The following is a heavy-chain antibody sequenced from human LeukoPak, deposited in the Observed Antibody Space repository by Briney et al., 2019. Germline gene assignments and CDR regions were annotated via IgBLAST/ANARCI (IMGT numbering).Heavy chain of an antibody. V-gene: IGHV3-7*04. CDR1: GFTFTYSW. CDR2: IKQDGSEK. CDR3: ARDGVNYYGSGSPSY. J-gene: IGHJ4*02. Sequence: PGGSLRLSCAVSGFTFTYSWMSWVRQAPGKGPEWVANIKQDGSEKYYVDSVKGRFTISRDNAKNSLYLQMNSLRAEDTAVYYCARDGVNYYGSGSPSYWGQGTLVTVSS. D-gene: IGHD3-10*01.